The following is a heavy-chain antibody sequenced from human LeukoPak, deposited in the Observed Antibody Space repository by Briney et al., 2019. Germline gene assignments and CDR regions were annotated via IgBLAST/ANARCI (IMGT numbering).Heavy chain of an antibody. V-gene: IGHV3-66*01. J-gene: IGHJ4*02. CDR2: IYSGGNT. CDR3: AREGSIYYYDSSGYYNY. Sequence: RLGGSVRLSCAAFGFTVSVNYMSWVRQAPGKGLECVSVIYSGGNTYYADSVKGRFTISRDNSKNTLYLQMNSLRAEDTAVYYCAREGSIYYYDSSGYYNYWGQGTLVTVSS. CDR1: GFTVSVNY. D-gene: IGHD3-22*01.